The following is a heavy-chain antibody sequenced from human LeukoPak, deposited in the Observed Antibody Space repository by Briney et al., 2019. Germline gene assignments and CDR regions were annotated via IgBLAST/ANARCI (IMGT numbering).Heavy chain of an antibody. CDR1: GGSISSGGYY. Sequence: PSETLSLTCTVSGGSISSGGYYWSWIRRHPGKGLEWIGYIYYSGSTYYNPSLKSRVTISVDTSKNQFSLKLSSVTAADTAVYYCARDRYCSSTSCYSYYFDYWGQGTPVTVSS. CDR2: IYYSGST. J-gene: IGHJ4*02. V-gene: IGHV4-31*03. D-gene: IGHD2-2*01. CDR3: ARDRYCSSTSCYSYYFDY.